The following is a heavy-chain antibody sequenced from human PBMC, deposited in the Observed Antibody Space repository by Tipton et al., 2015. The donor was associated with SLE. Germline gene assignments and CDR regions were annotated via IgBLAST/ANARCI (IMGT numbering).Heavy chain of an antibody. D-gene: IGHD7-27*01. Sequence: TLSLTCTVSGASIRNYYWTWIRQTPGRGLEWIGFVNHSEGTKVRSSLKRRVTISLDRSTNGFSLKVTSVTAADTAVYYCARDPNGGYGSFDYWGLGALVTVSS. J-gene: IGHJ4*02. CDR2: VNHSEGT. CDR1: GASIRNYY. V-gene: IGHV4-59*01. CDR3: ARDPNGGYGSFDY.